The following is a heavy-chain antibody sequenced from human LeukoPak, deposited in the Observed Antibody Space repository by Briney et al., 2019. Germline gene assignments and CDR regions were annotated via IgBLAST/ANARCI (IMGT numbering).Heavy chain of an antibody. Sequence: PSETLSLTCAVYGGSFTNYFWSWVRQSPGKGLEWIGEVADYGSVNYNPSLQSRVTISLDTSKNHFSLKVSSTTAADTAVYYCARRRVTVIVVSTFDSWGQGTLVTVSS. J-gene: IGHJ4*02. D-gene: IGHD3-22*01. CDR3: ARRRVTVIVVSTFDS. V-gene: IGHV4-34*01. CDR2: VADYGSV. CDR1: GGSFTNYF.